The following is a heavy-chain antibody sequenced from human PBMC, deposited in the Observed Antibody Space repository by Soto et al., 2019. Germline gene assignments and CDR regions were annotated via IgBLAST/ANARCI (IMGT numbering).Heavy chain of an antibody. CDR2: NYYSGIT. D-gene: IGHD6-6*01. Sequence: WTWIRQHPGKGLEWIGYNYYSGITYYNPPLKSRVTISLDTSKNQFSLKLSSVTAADTAVYYCARGSSIAGLYYGMDVWGQGTTVTVSS. J-gene: IGHJ6*02. V-gene: IGHV4-31*02. CDR3: ARGSSIAGLYYGMDV.